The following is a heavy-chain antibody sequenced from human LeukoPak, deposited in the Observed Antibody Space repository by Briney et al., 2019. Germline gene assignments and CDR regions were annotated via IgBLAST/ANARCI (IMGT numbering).Heavy chain of an antibody. D-gene: IGHD6-19*01. CDR2: INHSGST. V-gene: IGHV4-34*01. CDR1: GGGFSGYY. CDR3: ARGHIAVAGIAYYFDY. J-gene: IGHJ4*02. Sequence: SETLSLTCAVYGGGFSGYYWSWIRQPPGKGLEWIGEINHSGSTNYNASLKSRVTISVDTSKNQFSLKLSSVTAADTAVYYCARGHIAVAGIAYYFDYWGQGTRVTVSS.